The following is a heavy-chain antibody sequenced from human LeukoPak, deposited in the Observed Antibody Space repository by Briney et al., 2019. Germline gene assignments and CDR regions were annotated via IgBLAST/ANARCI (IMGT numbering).Heavy chain of an antibody. Sequence: LSLTCAVYGGSFSGYYWSWIRQAPGKGLQWVSFISSSSSYIYYADSVKGRFTISRDNAKNSLYLQMNSLRAEDTAVYYCAREGCSSASCSSYYYMDVWGKGTTVTVSS. CDR2: ISSSSSYI. J-gene: IGHJ6*03. CDR1: GGSFSGYY. D-gene: IGHD2-2*01. CDR3: AREGCSSASCSSYYYMDV. V-gene: IGHV3-11*06.